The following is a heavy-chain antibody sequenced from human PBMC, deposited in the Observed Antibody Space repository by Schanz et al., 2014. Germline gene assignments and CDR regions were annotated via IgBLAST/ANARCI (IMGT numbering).Heavy chain of an antibody. CDR1: GFTFSQNG. J-gene: IGHJ4*02. CDR2: ISYDGTNE. Sequence: VQLVESGGGLVRPGGSLRLSCAASGFTFSQNGMHWVRQAPGKGLEWVSVISYDGTNEYYAESVKGRFTISRDNTKNTFYLHMNSLRNEDTAVYFCSIDRRDSYRNWICQYWGLGTLVTVSS. CDR3: SIDRRDSYRNWICQY. V-gene: IGHV3-30*03. D-gene: IGHD2-2*03.